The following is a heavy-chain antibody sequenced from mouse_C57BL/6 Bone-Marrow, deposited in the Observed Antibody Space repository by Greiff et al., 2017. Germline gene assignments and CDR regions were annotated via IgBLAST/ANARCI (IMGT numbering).Heavy chain of an antibody. J-gene: IGHJ3*01. D-gene: IGHD1-1*01. Sequence: DVKLVESGGGLVKPGGSLKLSCAASGFTFSSYTMSWVRQTPEKRLEWVATIGGGGGNTYYPDSVKGRFTISRDNAKNTLYLQMSSLRSEDTALYYCARHDYYGSSYGFAYWGQGTLVTVSA. CDR2: IGGGGGNT. CDR3: ARHDYYGSSYGFAY. CDR1: GFTFSSYT. V-gene: IGHV5-9*01.